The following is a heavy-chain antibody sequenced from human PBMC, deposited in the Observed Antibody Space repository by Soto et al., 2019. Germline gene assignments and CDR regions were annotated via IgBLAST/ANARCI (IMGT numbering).Heavy chain of an antibody. Sequence: SETLSLTCTVSGGSISSGDYYWSWIRQPPGKGLEWIGYIYYSGSTYYNPSLKSRVTISVDTSKNQFSLKLSSVTAADTAVYYCARVPHDYGEYSDYYFDYWGQGTLVTVSS. CDR3: ARVPHDYGEYSDYYFDY. V-gene: IGHV4-30-4*01. D-gene: IGHD4-17*01. CDR1: GGSISSGDYY. J-gene: IGHJ4*02. CDR2: IYYSGST.